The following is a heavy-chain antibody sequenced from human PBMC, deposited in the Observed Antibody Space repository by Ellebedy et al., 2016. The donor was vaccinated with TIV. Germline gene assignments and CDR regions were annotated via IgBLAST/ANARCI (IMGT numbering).Heavy chain of an antibody. V-gene: IGHV3-7*03. Sequence: GESLKISCAASGFTFSDYWMSWVRQAPGKGLQWVANINRDGSAKHYLESLKGRFTISRDNAKNSLNLQMNTLRAEDTAVYYCARVPLDGAVAGTVEVAFDYWGQGTLVTVSS. CDR2: INRDGSAK. CDR3: ARVPLDGAVAGTVEVAFDY. D-gene: IGHD6-19*01. J-gene: IGHJ4*02. CDR1: GFTFSDYW.